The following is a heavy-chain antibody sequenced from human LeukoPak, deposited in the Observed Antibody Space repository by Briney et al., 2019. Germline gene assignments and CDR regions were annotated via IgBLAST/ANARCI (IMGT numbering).Heavy chain of an antibody. Sequence: GSLRLSCTASGFTVSGNYMSWVRQAPGKGLEWVSVIYSDGNTYYADSVKGRFTISRDNSRNTLYLQMNTLRADDTAVYYCARWSGTYWFDSWGQGTLVTVSS. CDR3: ARWSGTYWFDS. D-gene: IGHD3-3*01. V-gene: IGHV3-66*01. CDR1: GFTVSGNY. J-gene: IGHJ5*01. CDR2: IYSDGNT.